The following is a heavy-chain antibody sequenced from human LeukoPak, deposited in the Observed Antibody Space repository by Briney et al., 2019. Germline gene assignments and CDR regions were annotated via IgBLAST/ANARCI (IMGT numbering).Heavy chain of an antibody. CDR2: IYYSGST. Sequence: SETLSLSCTVSGGSISSSSYYWGWIRQPPGKGLEWIGSIYYSGSTYYNPSLKSRVTISVDTSKNQFSLKLSSVTAADTAVYYCARQSWSGYSYYYYYMDVWGKGTTVTVSS. V-gene: IGHV4-39*01. D-gene: IGHD1-14*01. CDR1: GGSISSSSYY. J-gene: IGHJ6*03. CDR3: ARQSWSGYSYYYYYMDV.